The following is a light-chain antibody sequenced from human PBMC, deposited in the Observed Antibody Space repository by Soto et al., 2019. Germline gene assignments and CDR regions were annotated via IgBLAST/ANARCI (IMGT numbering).Light chain of an antibody. CDR2: AAS. CDR3: QQYNTWIT. Sequence: EIVLTQSPATLSLSPGERATLSCRASQSVSSYLAWYQQKPVQAPRLLIYAASNRATGFPARFSGSWSGTEFTLTISSLQSEDFAVYYCQQYNTWITFGQGTRLETK. CDR1: QSVSSY. J-gene: IGKJ5*01. V-gene: IGKV3-15*01.